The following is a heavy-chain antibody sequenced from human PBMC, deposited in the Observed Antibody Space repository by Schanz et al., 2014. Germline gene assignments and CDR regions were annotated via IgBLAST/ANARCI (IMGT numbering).Heavy chain of an antibody. Sequence: QVQLVQSGGEMKKPGASVKVSCKASGYTFNNYTYVMIWVRQAPGQGLEWMGWINPNTGGTNFAQKFQGWVTVTRDTSISTVYMELSSLRSDDTAVYYCATLDYADSVSWGQGTLITVYS. V-gene: IGHV1-2*04. D-gene: IGHD4-17*01. CDR2: INPNTGGT. J-gene: IGHJ5*02. CDR1: GYTFNNYT. CDR3: ATLDYADSVS.